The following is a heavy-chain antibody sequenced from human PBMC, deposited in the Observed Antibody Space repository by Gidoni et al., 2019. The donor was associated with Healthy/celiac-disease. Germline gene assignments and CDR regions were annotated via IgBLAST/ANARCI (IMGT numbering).Heavy chain of an antibody. V-gene: IGHV1-2*02. CDR1: GYTFTGYY. J-gene: IGHJ3*02. CDR3: ARGVTSGSYHDGAFDI. D-gene: IGHD1-26*01. CDR2: INPNSGGT. Sequence: QVQLVQSGAEVKKPGASVKVSCKASGYTFTGYYKHWVRQAPGRGLEWMGWINPNSGGTNYAQKFQGRVTMTRDTTIRTAYMELSRLRSDDTAVYYCARGVTSGSYHDGAFDIWGQGTMVTVSS.